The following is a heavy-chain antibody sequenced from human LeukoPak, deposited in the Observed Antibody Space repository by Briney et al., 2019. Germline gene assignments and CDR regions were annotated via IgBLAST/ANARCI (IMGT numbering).Heavy chain of an antibody. V-gene: IGHV1-2*02. D-gene: IGHD5-12*01. Sequence: ASVKVSCKASGYTFTGYYMHWVRQAPGQGLEWMGWINPNSGGTNYAQKFQGRVTMTRDTSISTAYMELSRLRSDDTAVYYCARRIVATMGSDYWGQGTLVTVSS. CDR2: INPNSGGT. CDR1: GYTFTGYY. J-gene: IGHJ4*02. CDR3: ARRIVATMGSDY.